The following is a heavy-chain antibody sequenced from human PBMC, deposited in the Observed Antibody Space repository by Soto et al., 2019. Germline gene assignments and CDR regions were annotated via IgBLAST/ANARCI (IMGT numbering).Heavy chain of an antibody. CDR2: IAPYNGMT. Sequence: QAQLVQSGGEVKKPGASVKVTCKASGYSFITFGITWVRQAPGQGLEWMGWIAPYNGMTNFAQKRQGRFIMTTDTSTYTASMELRSLRSDDTAVYYCSAGITLVRGVFAYGLDVWGQGTTVTVSS. CDR3: SAGITLVRGVFAYGLDV. V-gene: IGHV1-18*01. D-gene: IGHD3-10*01. CDR1: GYSFITFG. J-gene: IGHJ6*02.